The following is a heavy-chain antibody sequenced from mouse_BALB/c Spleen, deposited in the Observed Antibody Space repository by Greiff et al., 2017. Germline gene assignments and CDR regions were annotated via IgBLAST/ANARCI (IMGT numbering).Heavy chain of an antibody. CDR1: GFTFSSFG. CDR2: ISSGSSTI. CDR3: ARTKKYGNYYFDY. V-gene: IGHV5-17*02. J-gene: IGHJ2*01. D-gene: IGHD2-10*02. Sequence: EVHLVESGGGLVQPGGSRKLSCAASGFTFSSFGMHWVRQAPEKGLEWVAYISSGSSTIYYADTVKGRFTISRDNPKNTLFLQMTSLRSEDTAMYYCARTKKYGNYYFDYWGQGTTLTVSS.